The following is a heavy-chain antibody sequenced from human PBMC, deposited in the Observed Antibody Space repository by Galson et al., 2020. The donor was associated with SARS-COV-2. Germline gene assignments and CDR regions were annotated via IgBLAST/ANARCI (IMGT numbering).Heavy chain of an antibody. V-gene: IGHV3-21*01. Sequence: PGGSLRLSCAASGFSFSSYSMSWVRQAPGKGLEWVSSIRSRSSYTDYIQYADSVKGRVTISRDNAKNSLYLQMNSLRAEDTAVYYCARALYSSSPGYAFDIWGQGTMVTVS. CDR1: GFSFSSYS. D-gene: IGHD6-6*01. CDR3: ARALYSSSPGYAFDI. CDR2: IRSRSSYTDYI. J-gene: IGHJ3*02.